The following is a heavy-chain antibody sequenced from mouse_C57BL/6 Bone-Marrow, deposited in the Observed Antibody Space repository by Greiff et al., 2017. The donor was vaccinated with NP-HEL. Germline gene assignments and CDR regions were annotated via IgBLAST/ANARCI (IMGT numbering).Heavy chain of an antibody. Sequence: VKLMESGAELVKPGASVKLSCKASGYTFTSYWMQWVKQRPGQGLEWIGEIDPSDSYTNYNQKFKGKATLTVDTSSSTAYMQLSSLTSEDSAVYYCARPYYDYPWFAYWGQGTLVTVSA. CDR1: GYTFTSYW. J-gene: IGHJ3*01. V-gene: IGHV1-50*01. CDR3: ARPYYDYPWFAY. D-gene: IGHD2-4*01. CDR2: IDPSDSYT.